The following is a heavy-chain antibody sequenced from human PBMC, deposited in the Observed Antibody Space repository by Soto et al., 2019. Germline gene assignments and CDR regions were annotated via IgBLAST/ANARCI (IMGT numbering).Heavy chain of an antibody. J-gene: IGHJ4*02. CDR1: GFTFSSYW. CDR3: ARGGTVTAEFDY. Sequence: GGSLRLSCAASGFTFSSYWMHWVRQAPGKGLVWVSLINSDGSSTSYADSVKGRFTISRDNAKNTLYLQMNSLRAEDTAVYYCARGGTVTAEFDYWGQGTLVTVSS. CDR2: INSDGSST. D-gene: IGHD4-17*01. V-gene: IGHV3-74*01.